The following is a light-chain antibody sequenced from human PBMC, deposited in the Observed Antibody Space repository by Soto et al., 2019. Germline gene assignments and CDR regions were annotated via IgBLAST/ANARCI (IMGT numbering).Light chain of an antibody. V-gene: IGKV3-15*01. CDR2: GVS. CDR1: QSVGSN. Sequence: EIVMTQSPATLSVSPRERATLSCRASQSVGSNLAWYQHKPGQAPRLLIYGVSTRATGIPARFSGSGSGTEFTLTISSLQSEDFAVYYCQQFKNWPQTFGQGTKVDIK. J-gene: IGKJ1*01. CDR3: QQFKNWPQT.